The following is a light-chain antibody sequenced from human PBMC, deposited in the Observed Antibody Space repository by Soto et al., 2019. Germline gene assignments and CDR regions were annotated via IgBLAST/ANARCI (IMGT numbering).Light chain of an antibody. J-gene: IGLJ2*01. CDR3: SSYTSSSTPVV. CDR1: SSDVGGYNY. Sequence: VLTQPASVSGSPGQSITIPCTGTSSDVGGYNYVSWYQQHPGKAPQLMLYDVSNRPSGDSNRFSGSKSGNTASLTISGLQAEDEADYYCSSYTSSSTPVVFGGGTTVTVL. V-gene: IGLV2-14*01. CDR2: DVS.